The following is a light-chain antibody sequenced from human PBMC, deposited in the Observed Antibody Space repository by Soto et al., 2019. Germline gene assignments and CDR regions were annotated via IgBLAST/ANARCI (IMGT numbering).Light chain of an antibody. J-gene: IGKJ2*01. CDR3: QQSYSIPYT. Sequence: DIQMTQSPSSLSASVGDRVTITCRARQNINTYLNWCQQKPGKAPNLLIYAASSLQSGVPSRFSGSGSGTDFTLTISSLQPEDFATYYGQQSYSIPYTFGQGTKLEMK. V-gene: IGKV1-39*01. CDR1: QNINTY. CDR2: AAS.